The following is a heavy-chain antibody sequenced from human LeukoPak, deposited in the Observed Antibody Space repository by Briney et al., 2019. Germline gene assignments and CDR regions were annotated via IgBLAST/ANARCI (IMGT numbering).Heavy chain of an antibody. CDR2: IKSKTDGGTT. CDR3: TTVPGRPVVVPAAPFYYYYMDV. D-gene: IGHD2-2*01. Sequence: GGSLRLSCAASGFTFSNAWMSWVRQAPGKGLEWVGRIKSKTDGGTTDYAAPVKGRFTISRDDSKNTLYPQMNSLKTEDTAVYYCTTVPGRPVVVPAAPFYYYYMDVWGKGTTVTVSS. V-gene: IGHV3-15*01. J-gene: IGHJ6*03. CDR1: GFTFSNAW.